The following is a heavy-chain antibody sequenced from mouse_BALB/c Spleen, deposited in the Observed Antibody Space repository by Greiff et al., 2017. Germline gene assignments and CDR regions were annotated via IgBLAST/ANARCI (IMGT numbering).Heavy chain of an antibody. CDR2: ISSGGSYT. CDR3: ARGGDGYGAMDY. J-gene: IGHJ4*01. D-gene: IGHD1-2*01. Sequence: EVMLVESGGDLVKPGGSLKLSCAASGFTFSSYGMSWVRQTPDQRLEWVATISSGGSYTYYPDSVQGRFTISRDNAKSTLYLQMSSLKSEDTAMYYCARGGDGYGAMDYWGQGTSVTVSS. V-gene: IGHV5-6*01. CDR1: GFTFSSYG.